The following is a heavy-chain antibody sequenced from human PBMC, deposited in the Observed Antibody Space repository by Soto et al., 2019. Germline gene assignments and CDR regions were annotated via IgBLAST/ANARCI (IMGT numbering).Heavy chain of an antibody. V-gene: IGHV4-30-2*01. Sequence: QLQLQESGSGLVKPSQTLSLTCAVSGGSISSGGYSWSWIRQPPGKGLEWIGYIYHSGSTYYNPALTSRITISVERSKTRSARKLRSVTAADTAVYYWAAGGGPPRYYWGQGTLVTVSS. J-gene: IGHJ4*02. CDR1: GGSISSGGYS. CDR2: IYHSGST. D-gene: IGHD1-26*01. CDR3: AAGGGPPRYY.